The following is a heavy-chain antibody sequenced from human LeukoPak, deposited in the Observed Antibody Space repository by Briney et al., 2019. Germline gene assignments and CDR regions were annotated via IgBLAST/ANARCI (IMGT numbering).Heavy chain of an antibody. V-gene: IGHV4-39*01. J-gene: IGHJ4*02. CDR1: GGSISSSSYY. CDR3: ASRLGQWELPDY. Sequence: SETLSLTCTVSGGSISSSSYYWGWLRQPPGKGLEWIGSIYYSGSTYYNPSLKSRVTISVDTSKNQFSLKLSSVTAADTAVYYCASRLGQWELPDYWGQGTLVTVSS. CDR2: IYYSGST. D-gene: IGHD1-26*01.